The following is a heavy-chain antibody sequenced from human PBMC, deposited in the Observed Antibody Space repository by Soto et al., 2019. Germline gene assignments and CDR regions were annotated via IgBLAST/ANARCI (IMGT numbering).Heavy chain of an antibody. CDR3: AKDRGYSSGLYEFDY. V-gene: IGHV3-30*18. CDR1: GFTFSSYG. CDR2: ISYDGSNK. D-gene: IGHD6-19*01. Sequence: PEGSLRLSCAASGFTFSSYGMQWVRQAPGKGLEWVAVISYDGSNKYYADSVKGRFTISRDNSKNTLYLQMNSLRAEDTAVYYCAKDRGYSSGLYEFDYWGQGTLVPASP. J-gene: IGHJ4*02.